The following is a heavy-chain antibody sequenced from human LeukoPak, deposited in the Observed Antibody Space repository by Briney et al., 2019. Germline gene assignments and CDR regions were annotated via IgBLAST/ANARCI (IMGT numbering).Heavy chain of an antibody. CDR2: ISYDGSNK. CDR3: AKVMDTAMALYYYYYYGMDV. Sequence: GGSLRLSCAASGFTFSSYGMHWGRQAPGKGLEWVAVISYDGSNKYYADSVKGRFTISRDNSKNTLYLQMNSLRAEDTAVYYCAKVMDTAMALYYYYYYGMDVWGQGTTVTVSS. D-gene: IGHD5-18*01. V-gene: IGHV3-30*18. J-gene: IGHJ6*02. CDR1: GFTFSSYG.